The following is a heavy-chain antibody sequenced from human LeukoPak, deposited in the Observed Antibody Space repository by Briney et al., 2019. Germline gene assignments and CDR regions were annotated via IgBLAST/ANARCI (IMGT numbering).Heavy chain of an antibody. D-gene: IGHD5-18*01. CDR3: AALRYSYGYGY. Sequence: SVKVSCRASGGTFSSYAISWVRQAPGQGLEWMGRIIPILGIANYAQKFQGRVTITADRSTSTAYMELSSLRSEDTAVYYCAALRYSYGYGYWGQGTLVTVSS. CDR1: GGTFSSYA. CDR2: IIPILGIA. J-gene: IGHJ4*02. V-gene: IGHV1-69*04.